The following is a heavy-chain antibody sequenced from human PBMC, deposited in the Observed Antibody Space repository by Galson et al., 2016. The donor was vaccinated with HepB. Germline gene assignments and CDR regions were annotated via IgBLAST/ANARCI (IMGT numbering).Heavy chain of an antibody. CDR2: ISWDGSAT. CDR3: AKATGADYFFEH. D-gene: IGHD4/OR15-4a*01. V-gene: IGHV3-43D*03. J-gene: IGHJ4*02. Sequence: SLRLSCAASGFTFEDFVLHWVRQAPGKGLEWLALISWDGSATFYGDSVNGRFTISRDNRQNSLYPQMNSLRSEDTAFYFCAKATGADYFFEHWGQGTLVTVSS. CDR1: GFTFEDFV.